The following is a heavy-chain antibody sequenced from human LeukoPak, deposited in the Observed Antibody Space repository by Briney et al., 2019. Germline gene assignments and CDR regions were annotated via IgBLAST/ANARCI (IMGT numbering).Heavy chain of an antibody. CDR1: GFTFSSYA. J-gene: IGHJ4*02. V-gene: IGHV3-23*01. D-gene: IGHD3-10*01. CDR3: AKLAGGLLWFGDLLYFDY. CDR2: ISGSGDST. Sequence: GGSLRLSCAASGFTFSSYAMSWVRQAPGKGLERVSAISGSGDSTYYADSVKGRFTISRDNSKNTLYLQMNSLRAEDTAVYSCAKLAGGLLWFGDLLYFDYWGQGTLVTVSS.